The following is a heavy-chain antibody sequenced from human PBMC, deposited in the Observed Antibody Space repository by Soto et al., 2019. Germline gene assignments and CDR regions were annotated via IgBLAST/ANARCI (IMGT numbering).Heavy chain of an antibody. Sequence: EGQLVESGGGLVQPGGSLRLSCVASGFTFSTYYLYWVRQAPGKGLLWVSRIGPDGTTTAYADSVMGRFTISRDNDENTLYLQMNSLRAEDTAVYYCVGYNWNSPNYWGQGTLVTVSS. J-gene: IGHJ4*02. CDR2: IGPDGTTT. CDR1: GFTFSTYY. V-gene: IGHV3-74*03. D-gene: IGHD1-7*01. CDR3: VGYNWNSPNY.